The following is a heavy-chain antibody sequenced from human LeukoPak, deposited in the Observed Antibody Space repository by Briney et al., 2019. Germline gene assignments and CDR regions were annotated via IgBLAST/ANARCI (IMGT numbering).Heavy chain of an antibody. CDR2: INPNSGGT. CDR3: ARGSVARPYSSGSYYFDY. D-gene: IGHD6-19*01. J-gene: IGHJ4*02. Sequence: ASVKVSCKASGYTFTSYDINWVRQAPGQGLEWMGWINPNSGGTNYAQKFQGRVTMTRDTSISTAYMELSRLRSDDTAVYYCARGSVARPYSSGSYYFDYWGQGTLVTVSS. CDR1: GYTFTSYD. V-gene: IGHV1-2*02.